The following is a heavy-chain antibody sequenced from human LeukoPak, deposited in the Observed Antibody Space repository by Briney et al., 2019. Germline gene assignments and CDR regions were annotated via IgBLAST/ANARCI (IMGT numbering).Heavy chain of an antibody. J-gene: IGHJ4*02. CDR1: GFTFSSYA. CDR2: ISYDGSNK. V-gene: IGHV3-30*04. D-gene: IGHD2-2*02. CDR3: AKGASRYITYFDY. Sequence: PGGSLRLSCAASGFTFSSYAMHWVRQAPGKGLEWVAVISYDGSNKYYADSVKGRFTISRDNSKNTLYLQMNSLRAEDTAVYYCAKGASRYITYFDYWGQGTLVTVSS.